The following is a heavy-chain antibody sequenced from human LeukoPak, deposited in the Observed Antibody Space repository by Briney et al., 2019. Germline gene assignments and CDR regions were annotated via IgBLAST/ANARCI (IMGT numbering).Heavy chain of an antibody. Sequence: GRSLRLSCAASGFTFSSYCMHWVRPAPGRGLEWVAVISHDGSNKYYEDSVKGRFTISRDNSTNTLYLQMSSRRAEDTAVYYCATDSYDSSGYLPYWGQGTLVTVSS. CDR3: ATDSYDSSGYLPY. D-gene: IGHD3-22*01. V-gene: IGHV3-30*03. CDR1: GFTFSSYC. J-gene: IGHJ4*02. CDR2: ISHDGSNK.